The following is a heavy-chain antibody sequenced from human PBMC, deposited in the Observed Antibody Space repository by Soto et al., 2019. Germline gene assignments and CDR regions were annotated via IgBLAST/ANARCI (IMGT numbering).Heavy chain of an antibody. J-gene: IGHJ6*02. Sequence: SETLSLTCTVSGGSISSGGYYWSWIRQHPGKGLEWIGYIYYSGSTYYNPSLKSRVTISVDTSKNQFSLKLSSVTAADTAVYYCAGSYNWNDERGYYYYGMDVWGQGTTVTVSS. D-gene: IGHD1-1*01. CDR3: AGSYNWNDERGYYYYGMDV. CDR2: IYYSGST. V-gene: IGHV4-31*03. CDR1: GGSISSGGYY.